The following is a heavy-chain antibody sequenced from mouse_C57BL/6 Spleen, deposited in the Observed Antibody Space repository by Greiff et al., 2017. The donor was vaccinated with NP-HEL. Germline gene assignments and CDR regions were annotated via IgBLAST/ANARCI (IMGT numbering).Heavy chain of an antibody. CDR1: GYTFTDYE. CDR3: TRDSNYVGVWFAY. D-gene: IGHD2-5*01. J-gene: IGHJ3*01. Sequence: LQESGAELVRPGASVTLSCKASGYTFTDYEMHWVKQTPVHGLEWIGAIDPETGGTAYNQKFKGKAILTADKSSSTAYMELRSLTSEDSAVYYCTRDSNYVGVWFAYWGQGTLVTVSA. CDR2: IDPETGGT. V-gene: IGHV1-15*01.